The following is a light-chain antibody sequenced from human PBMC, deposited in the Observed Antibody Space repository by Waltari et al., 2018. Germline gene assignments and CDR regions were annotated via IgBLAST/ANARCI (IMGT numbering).Light chain of an antibody. V-gene: IGKV1-5*03. CDR1: QRISTW. CDR3: QQYNTYVT. Sequence: DIQMTQSPSTLSASVGDRVTITCRASQRISTWLAWYQQKPGKAPNLLIYKASSLESGVPSRFSGSGSGTEFTLTISSLQPDDFATFYCQQYNTYVTFGPGTKVDIK. J-gene: IGKJ3*01. CDR2: KAS.